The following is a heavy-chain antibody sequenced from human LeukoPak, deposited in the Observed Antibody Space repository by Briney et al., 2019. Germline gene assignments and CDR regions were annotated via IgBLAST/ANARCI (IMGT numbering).Heavy chain of an antibody. CDR3: ARTRYYYNSRSYGAPYYFDY. D-gene: IGHD3-10*01. CDR1: GGSISSNSYY. J-gene: IGHJ4*02. V-gene: IGHV4-39*01. CDR2: IYYSGST. Sequence: SETLSLTCAVSGGSISSNSYYWGWIRQPPGKGLEWIGSIYYSGSTHYNPSLRSRVTISVDTSKNQFSLKLSSVTAADTAVYYCARTRYYYNSRSYGAPYYFDYWGQGTLVTVSS.